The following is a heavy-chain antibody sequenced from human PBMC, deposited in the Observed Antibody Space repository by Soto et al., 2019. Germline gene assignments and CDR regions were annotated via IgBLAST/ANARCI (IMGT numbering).Heavy chain of an antibody. CDR1: GFTFSSYG. Sequence: QVQLVESGGGVVQPGRSLRLSCAASGFTFSSYGMHWVRQAPGKGLEWVAVISYDGSNKYYADSVKGRFTISRDNSKNTLYLQMNSLRAEDTAVYYCAKDSSSSWYGGGYFDYWGQGTLVTVSS. J-gene: IGHJ4*02. D-gene: IGHD6-13*01. CDR3: AKDSSSSWYGGGYFDY. V-gene: IGHV3-30*18. CDR2: ISYDGSNK.